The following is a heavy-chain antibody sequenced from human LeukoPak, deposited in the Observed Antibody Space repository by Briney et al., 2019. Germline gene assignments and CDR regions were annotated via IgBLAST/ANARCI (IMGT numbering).Heavy chain of an antibody. D-gene: IGHD3-22*01. CDR1: GFTINTNY. Sequence: GGSLRLSCAASGFTINTNYMSWVRQAPGRGLEWLSVIYPGGVTKYAESVKGRFTVSRDIAKNTVYLEMNDLRAEDTALYYCAREIGYYFDSDDSRLRGRLDVWGKGTSVTVSS. CDR3: AREIGYYFDSDDSRLRGRLDV. J-gene: IGHJ6*04. V-gene: IGHV3-53*01. CDR2: IYPGGVT.